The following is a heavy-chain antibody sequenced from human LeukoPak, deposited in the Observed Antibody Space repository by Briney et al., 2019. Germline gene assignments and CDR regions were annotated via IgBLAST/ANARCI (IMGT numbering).Heavy chain of an antibody. Sequence: SVKVSCKASGFTFTSSAMQWVRQARGQRLEWIGWIVVGSGNTNYAQKFQERVTITRDMSTSTAYMELSSLRSEDTAVYYCAAGIPYMTTVTPFDYWGQGTLVTVSS. CDR3: AAGIPYMTTVTPFDY. CDR2: IVVGSGNT. V-gene: IGHV1-58*02. J-gene: IGHJ4*02. CDR1: GFTFTSSA. D-gene: IGHD4-17*01.